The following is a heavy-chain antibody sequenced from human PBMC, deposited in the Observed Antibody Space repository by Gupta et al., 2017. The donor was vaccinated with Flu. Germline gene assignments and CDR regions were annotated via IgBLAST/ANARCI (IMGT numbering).Heavy chain of an antibody. V-gene: IGHV4-59*01. Sequence: QVQLQESGPGLVKPSETLSLTCTVSGGSISSYHWRWLRQPPGKGLEWIGYIYYSGNTNYSPSLKSRVTISVDTSKNHFSLKLNSVTAADTAVYYCARGGLGAATLDYWGQGTLVTVSS. J-gene: IGHJ4*02. CDR1: GGSISSYH. D-gene: IGHD6-25*01. CDR2: IYYSGNT. CDR3: ARGGLGAATLDY.